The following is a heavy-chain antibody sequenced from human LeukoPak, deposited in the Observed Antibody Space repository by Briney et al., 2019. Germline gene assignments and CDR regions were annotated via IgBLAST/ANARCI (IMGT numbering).Heavy chain of an antibody. CDR1: GFTFSSYA. CDR3: AKDSVTYYDFWSGSPTYYYGMDV. V-gene: IGHV3-30*18. D-gene: IGHD3-3*01. CDR2: ISYDGSNK. Sequence: PGGSLRLSCAASGFTFSSYAMSWVRQAPGKGLEWVAVISYDGSNKYYADSVKGRFTISRDNSKNTLYLQMYSLRAEDTAVYYCAKDSVTYYDFWSGSPTYYYGMDVWGLGTTITVFS. J-gene: IGHJ6*02.